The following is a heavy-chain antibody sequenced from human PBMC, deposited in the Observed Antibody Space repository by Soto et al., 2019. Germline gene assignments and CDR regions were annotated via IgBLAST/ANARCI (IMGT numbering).Heavy chain of an antibody. CDR3: VKGGWYGSSSPSDR. V-gene: IGHV3-30*18. Sequence: QEQLGESGGDVVQPGVSLRLSCAASGFTLSRQDIHWVRQAPGKGLEWVAVLSYDGIAQYYADSVKGRFTISRDNSKNTLYLQMNSLRVEDTALYYCVKGGWYGSSSPSDRWCQGTLVTVSS. CDR1: GFTLSRQD. D-gene: IGHD6-6*01. CDR2: LSYDGIAQ. J-gene: IGHJ5*02.